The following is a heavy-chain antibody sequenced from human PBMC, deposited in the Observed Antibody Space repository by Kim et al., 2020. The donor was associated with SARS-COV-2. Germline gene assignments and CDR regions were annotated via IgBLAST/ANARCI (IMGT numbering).Heavy chain of an antibody. V-gene: IGHV4-34*01. CDR2: INHSGST. CDR3: ARSYYGSGRIPRIAY. CDR1: GGSFSGYY. D-gene: IGHD3-10*01. Sequence: SETLSLTCAVYGGSFSGYYWSWIRQPPGKGLEWIGEINHSGSTNYNPSLKSRVTISVDTSKNQFSLKLSSVTAADTAVYYCARSYYGSGRIPRIAYWGQGTLVTVSS. J-gene: IGHJ4*02.